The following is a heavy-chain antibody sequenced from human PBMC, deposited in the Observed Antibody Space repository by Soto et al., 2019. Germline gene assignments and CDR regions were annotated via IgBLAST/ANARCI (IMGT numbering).Heavy chain of an antibody. CDR2: INHSGST. V-gene: IGHV4-34*01. CDR3: ARSWTIFGVVISTYYYYGMDV. CDR1: GGSFSGYY. Sequence: SETLSLTCAVYGGSFSGYYWSWIRQPPGKGLEWIGEINHSGSTNYNPSLKSRVTISVDTSKDQFSLKLSSVTAADTAVYHCARSWTIFGVVISTYYYYGMDVWGQGTTVTVSS. D-gene: IGHD3-3*01. J-gene: IGHJ6*02.